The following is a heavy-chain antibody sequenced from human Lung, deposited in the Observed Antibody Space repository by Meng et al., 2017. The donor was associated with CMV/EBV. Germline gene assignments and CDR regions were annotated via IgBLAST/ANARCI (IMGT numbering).Heavy chain of an antibody. CDR2: IKQDGSEK. J-gene: IGHJ4*02. CDR3: AKDGGARGHKAY. CDR1: TLTFRSYW. Sequence: GGSLRLXCADSTLTFRSYWMSWVRQAPGNGLEWVANIKQDGSEKFYAESVKGRFTISRDNAQKSLYLEMSNLRVEDTAVYYCAKDGGARGHKAYWGQGTLVTVSS. D-gene: IGHD3-16*01. V-gene: IGHV3-7*04.